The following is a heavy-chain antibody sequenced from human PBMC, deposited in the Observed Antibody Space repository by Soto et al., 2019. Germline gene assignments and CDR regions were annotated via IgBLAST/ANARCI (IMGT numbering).Heavy chain of an antibody. Sequence: EVQLVESGGGLVQPGGSLRLSCAASGFTFSDHWIHWVRQVPGEGLVWVSRIKGDGSITNYADSVKCRFTISRDNAKNTVYLQINSLRVEDTALYYCARGLRGAYGMDVWGQGTTVTVSS. V-gene: IGHV3-74*01. CDR2: IKGDGSIT. CDR1: GFTFSDHW. D-gene: IGHD2-21*01. J-gene: IGHJ6*02. CDR3: ARGLRGAYGMDV.